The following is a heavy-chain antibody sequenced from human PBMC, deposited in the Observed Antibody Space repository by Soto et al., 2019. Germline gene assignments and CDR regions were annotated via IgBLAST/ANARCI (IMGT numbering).Heavy chain of an antibody. CDR1: GSTFSSYA. V-gene: IGHV3-23*01. J-gene: IGHJ5*02. D-gene: IGHD6-6*01. Sequence: GGSLRLSCAASGSTFSSYAMSWVRQAPGKGLEWVSAISGSGGSTYYADSVKGRFTISRDNSKNTLYLQMNSLRAEDTAVYYCAKGGSIAARDARNWFDPWGQGTLVTVSS. CDR3: AKGGSIAARDARNWFDP. CDR2: ISGSGGST.